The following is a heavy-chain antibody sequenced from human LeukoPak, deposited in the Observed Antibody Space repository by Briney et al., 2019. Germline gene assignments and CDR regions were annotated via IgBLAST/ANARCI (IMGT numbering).Heavy chain of an antibody. Sequence: WGSLRLSCVASGCAFSDSQMSWIRQSPGKGLEWVAYIVRYSGEKDYADSVKGRFIISRDNAKNTLYLQMNSLRGEDTAVYFCARGIGAAAWIGATWGQGALVSVSS. J-gene: IGHJ5*02. CDR3: ARGIGAAAWIGAT. D-gene: IGHD6-13*01. CDR1: GCAFSDSQ. V-gene: IGHV3-11*06. CDR2: IVRYSGEK.